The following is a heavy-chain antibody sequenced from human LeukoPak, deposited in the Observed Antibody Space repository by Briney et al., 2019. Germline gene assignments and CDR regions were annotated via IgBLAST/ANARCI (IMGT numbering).Heavy chain of an antibody. CDR1: GFIIDNYG. J-gene: IGHJ3*02. D-gene: IGHD3-22*01. V-gene: IGHV3-20*03. CDR2: INWNGGST. CDR3: ARIDTYYYDSSGYYSAFDI. Sequence: PGGFLRFCYAASGFIIDNYGMSWVRQAPRKGLEWGIGINWNGGSTGYADSVKGRFTISRDNAKNSLYLQMNSLRAEDTALYYCARIDTYYYDSSGYYSAFDIWGQGTIVTVSS.